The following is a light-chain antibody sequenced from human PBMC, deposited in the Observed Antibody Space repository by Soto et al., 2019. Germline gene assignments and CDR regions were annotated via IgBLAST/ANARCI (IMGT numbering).Light chain of an antibody. J-gene: IGKJ1*01. Sequence: DIQMTQSPSTLSGSVGDRVTITCRAMQTISSWLAWYQQKPGQAPKLLIYKASTLKSGVPSRLSGSGSGTELTLTISSLQPDDFATYYSQHYNSYSEAFGQGTKVELK. CDR3: QHYNSYSEA. CDR2: KAS. CDR1: QTISSW. V-gene: IGKV1-5*03.